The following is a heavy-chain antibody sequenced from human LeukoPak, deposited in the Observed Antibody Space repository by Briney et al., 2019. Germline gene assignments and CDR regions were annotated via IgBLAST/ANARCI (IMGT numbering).Heavy chain of an antibody. J-gene: IGHJ4*02. CDR2: IYYSGST. Sequence: SETLSLTCTVSGGSISSYYWSWIRQPPGKGLEWIGYIYYSGSTNYNPSLKSRVTILVDTSKNQFSLKLSSVTAADTAVYYCARDRNRLYYFDYWGQGTLVTVSS. V-gene: IGHV4-59*01. CDR3: ARDRNRLYYFDY. CDR1: GGSISSYY.